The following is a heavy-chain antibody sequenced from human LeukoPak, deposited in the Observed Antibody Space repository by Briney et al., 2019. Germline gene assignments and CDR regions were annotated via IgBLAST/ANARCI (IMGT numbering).Heavy chain of an antibody. CDR1: GFSVGSYY. V-gene: IGHV3-53*01. CDR2: IYSGGST. Sequence: GGSLRLSCAASGFSVGSYYMSWVRQAPGKGLEWVSVIYSGGSTYYADSVEGRFTVSRDNSKNIVYLQMNSLRAEDTAMYYCARDLHPRLAGFFDYWGQGILVTVSS. D-gene: IGHD3-3*02. J-gene: IGHJ4*02. CDR3: ARDLHPRLAGFFDY.